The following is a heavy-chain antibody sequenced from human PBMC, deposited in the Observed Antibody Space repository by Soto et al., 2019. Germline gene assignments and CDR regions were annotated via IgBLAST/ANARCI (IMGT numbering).Heavy chain of an antibody. D-gene: IGHD3-10*01. CDR2: IYYSGST. Sequence: QVQLQESGPGLVKPSETLSLTCTVSGGSISSYYWSWIRQPPGKGLEWIGYIYYSGSTNYNPSLKSRVTISVDTSKNQFSLKPSSVTAADTAVYYCARGWRDSAYCYYYYMDVWGKGTTVTVSS. CDR3: ARGWRDSAYCYYYYMDV. J-gene: IGHJ6*03. CDR1: GGSISSYY. V-gene: IGHV4-59*01.